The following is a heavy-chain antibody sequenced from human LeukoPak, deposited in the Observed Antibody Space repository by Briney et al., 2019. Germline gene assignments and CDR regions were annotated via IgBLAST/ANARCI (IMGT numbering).Heavy chain of an antibody. CDR3: AREYWGMVVGAQGAFDI. Sequence: PGGSLRLSCAASGFTFSSYAMNWVRQAPGKGLEWVSYISSSGSTIYYADSVKGRFTISRDNAKNSLYLQMNSLRAEDTAVYYCAREYWGMVVGAQGAFDIWGQGTMVTVSS. J-gene: IGHJ3*02. V-gene: IGHV3-48*03. CDR2: ISSSGSTI. D-gene: IGHD1-26*01. CDR1: GFTFSSYA.